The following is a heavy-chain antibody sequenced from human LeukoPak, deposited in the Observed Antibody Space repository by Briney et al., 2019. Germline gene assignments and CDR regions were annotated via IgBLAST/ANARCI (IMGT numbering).Heavy chain of an antibody. CDR2: INPNSGGT. V-gene: IGHV1-2*02. Sequence: ASVKVSCKASGYTFTDYHIHWVRQAPGQGLEWMGWINPNSGGTNYAQKFQGRVTVTRDASISTAYMELSGLRSDDTAVYYCARAMHHDYWGQGTLVSVSP. CDR3: ARAMHHDY. CDR1: GYTFTDYH. J-gene: IGHJ4*02.